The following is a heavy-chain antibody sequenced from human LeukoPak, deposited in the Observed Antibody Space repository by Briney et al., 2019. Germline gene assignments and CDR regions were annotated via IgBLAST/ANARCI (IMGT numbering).Heavy chain of an antibody. J-gene: IGHJ4*02. CDR2: IHPNSGGT. D-gene: IGHD3-16*01. V-gene: IGHV1-2*02. CDR1: GYTFTGYY. Sequence: ASVNVSCEASGYTFTGYYIFWVRQAPGQGLEWMGWIHPNSGGTNYAQKFQGRVTVTRDTSITTAYMELSRLISDDTAVYYCARQISNAYYYWGQEPVLTVSS. CDR3: ARQISNAYYY.